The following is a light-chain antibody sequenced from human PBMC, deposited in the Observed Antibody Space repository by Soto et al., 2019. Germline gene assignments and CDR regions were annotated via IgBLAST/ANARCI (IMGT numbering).Light chain of an antibody. Sequence: LTQPASVSGSPGLSITISCTGTSSDVGAYNFVSWYQQHPDKAPKLMIFDVSNRPSGVSNRFSGSKSGNTASLTISGLQSEDEAEYYCGSYTTSSNYVFGTGTKVTV. V-gene: IGLV2-14*03. CDR1: SSDVGAYNF. CDR2: DVS. CDR3: GSYTTSSNYV. J-gene: IGLJ1*01.